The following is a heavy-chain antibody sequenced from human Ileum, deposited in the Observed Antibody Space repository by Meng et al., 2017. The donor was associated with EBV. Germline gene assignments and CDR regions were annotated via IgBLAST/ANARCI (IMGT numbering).Heavy chain of an antibody. CDR2: IPHRGSS. J-gene: IGHJ1*01. V-gene: IGHV4-4*02. Sequence: VALRDSGRDPVNPSDSLLLTGAGSGDSITNHNGWAWVRQPPGKGLEWIGEIPHRGSSAYNPSLKSRVSMSIDKSKNQFSLKLTSVTAADTAVYHCLRGSGGSVWGQGTLVTVSS. CDR3: LRGSGGSV. CDR1: GDSITNHNG. D-gene: IGHD3-10*01.